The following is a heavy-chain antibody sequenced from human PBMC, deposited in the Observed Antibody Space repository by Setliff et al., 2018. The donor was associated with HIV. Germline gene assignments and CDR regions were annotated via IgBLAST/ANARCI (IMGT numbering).Heavy chain of an antibody. CDR2: INPSGGST. J-gene: IGHJ6*03. CDR3: AREARYQDRYYYYMDV. V-gene: IGHV1-46*03. CDR1: GYTLTSYY. D-gene: IGHD1-20*01. Sequence: ASVKVSCKASGYTLTSYYMHWVRQAPGQGLEWMGIINPSGGSTTYAQRFQDRVTMTRDTSTSTVYMELSSLRSEDTAVYYCAREARYQDRYYYYMDVWGKGTTVTVSS.